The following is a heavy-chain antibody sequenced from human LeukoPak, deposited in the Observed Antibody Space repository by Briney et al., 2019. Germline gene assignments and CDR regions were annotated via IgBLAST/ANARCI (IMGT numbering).Heavy chain of an antibody. V-gene: IGHV3-23*01. J-gene: IGHJ5*02. CDR2: ISGSGGST. D-gene: IGHD2/OR15-2a*01. Sequence: GGSLRLSCAASGFTFSSYAMSWVRQAPGKGLEWVSAISGSGGSTYYADSVKGRFTISRDNFKNTLYLQMNSLRAEDTAVYYCARLLGSNWFDPWGQGTLVTVSS. CDR1: GFTFSSYA. CDR3: ARLLGSNWFDP.